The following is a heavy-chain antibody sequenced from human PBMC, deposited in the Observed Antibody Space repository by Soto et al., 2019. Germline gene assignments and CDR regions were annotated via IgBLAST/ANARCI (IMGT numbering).Heavy chain of an antibody. CDR1: GYTFTSYA. D-gene: IGHD5-18*01. CDR3: ACIFSGGYGYGFYYYGMDV. Sequence: ASVKVSCKASGYTFTSYAMHWVRQAPGQRLEWMAWINAGNGNAKYSQKFQGRVTITRDTSASTAYMELSSLRSEDTAVYYCACIFSGGYGYGFYYYGMDVWGQGTTVTV. V-gene: IGHV1-3*01. CDR2: INAGNGNA. J-gene: IGHJ6*02.